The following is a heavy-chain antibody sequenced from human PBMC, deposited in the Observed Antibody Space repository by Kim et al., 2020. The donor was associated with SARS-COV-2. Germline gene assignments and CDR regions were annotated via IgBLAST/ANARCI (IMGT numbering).Heavy chain of an antibody. Sequence: SSTPSLKSRVTISVDTSKNQFSLKLSSVTAADTAVYYWAILTVTHNWFDPWGQGTLVTVSS. D-gene: IGHD4-17*01. CDR3: AILTVTHNWFDP. J-gene: IGHJ5*02. V-gene: IGHV4-34*01.